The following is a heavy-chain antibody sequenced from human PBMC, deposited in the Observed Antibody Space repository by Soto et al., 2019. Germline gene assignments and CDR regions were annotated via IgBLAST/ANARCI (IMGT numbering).Heavy chain of an antibody. J-gene: IGHJ4*02. CDR1: GGSIISGGYY. D-gene: IGHD5-18*01. Sequence: TLSLTCTVSGGSIISGGYYWSWIRQHPGKGLEWIGFIYYSGNTYYNPSLKGRVSISVDTSKNQFSLKLSSVTAADTAVYFCASGRGYSYGYFDSWGQGTLVTVSS. V-gene: IGHV4-31*03. CDR2: IYYSGNT. CDR3: ASGRGYSYGYFDS.